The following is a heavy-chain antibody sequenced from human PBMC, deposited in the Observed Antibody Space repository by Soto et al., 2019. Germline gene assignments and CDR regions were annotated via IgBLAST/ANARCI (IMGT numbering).Heavy chain of an antibody. J-gene: IGHJ6*02. CDR3: ARGKGMEENYYYYGMDI. D-gene: IGHD1-1*01. CDR2: LNGGTGQT. CDR1: AYSFITYA. Sequence: WXSVKVSCKASAYSFITYAFHWVRQAPGQSLEWMGWLNGGTGQTRYSQRFQDRVTITRDTSASTAYMEVSSLRPEDTAVYYCARGKGMEENYYYYGMDIWGQGTTVTVSS. V-gene: IGHV1-3*01.